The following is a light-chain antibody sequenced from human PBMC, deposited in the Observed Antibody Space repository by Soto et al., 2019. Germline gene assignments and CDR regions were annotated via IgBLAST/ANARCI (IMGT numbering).Light chain of an antibody. Sequence: QSALTQPASVSGSLGQSITISCSGTSSDVGAYNYVSWYKQYPGKAPKLMIYHVTDRPSGVSNRFSGSKSGNTASLTISGLQAEDEADYYCCSYTTSNTFVFGTGTKVTVL. CDR1: SSDVGAYNY. CDR3: CSYTTSNTFV. V-gene: IGLV2-14*01. CDR2: HVT. J-gene: IGLJ1*01.